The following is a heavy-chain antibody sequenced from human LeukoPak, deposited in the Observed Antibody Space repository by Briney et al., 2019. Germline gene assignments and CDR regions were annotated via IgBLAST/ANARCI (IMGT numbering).Heavy chain of an antibody. Sequence: SSVKVSCKASGGTFSSYAISWVRQAPGQGLEWTGRIIPIFGTANYAQKFQGRVTITTDESTSTAYMELSSLRSEDTAVYYCARDGYNYQGFDYWGQGTLVTVSS. D-gene: IGHD5-24*01. CDR1: GGTFSSYA. CDR2: IIPIFGTA. V-gene: IGHV1-69*05. CDR3: ARDGYNYQGFDY. J-gene: IGHJ4*02.